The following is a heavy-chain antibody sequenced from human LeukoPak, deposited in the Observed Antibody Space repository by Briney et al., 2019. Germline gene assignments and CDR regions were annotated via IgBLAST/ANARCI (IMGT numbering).Heavy chain of an antibody. CDR1: GFTFSSYA. CDR2: IRGSGANT. CDR3: AKVDYGDRGYFDL. Sequence: PGGSLRLSCAASGFTFSSYAMSWVRQAPGKGLEWVSAIRGSGANTYYADSVKGRFTISRDNSKNTLYLQMNSLRAEDTAVYYCAKVDYGDRGYFDLWGRGTLVTVS. J-gene: IGHJ2*01. V-gene: IGHV3-23*01. D-gene: IGHD4-17*01.